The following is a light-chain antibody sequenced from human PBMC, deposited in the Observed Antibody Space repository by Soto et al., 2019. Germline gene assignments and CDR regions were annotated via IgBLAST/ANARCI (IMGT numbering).Light chain of an antibody. V-gene: IGKV1-9*01. CDR2: AAS. Sequence: DIQLTQSPSFLSASVGDRVTITCRASQGISSYLDWYQQKPGKAPKLLIYAASTLQSGVPSRFSGSGSGTEFTLTMSSLQPEDFATYYCQQGGTFGPGTKVDI. CDR3: QQGGT. J-gene: IGKJ3*01. CDR1: QGISSY.